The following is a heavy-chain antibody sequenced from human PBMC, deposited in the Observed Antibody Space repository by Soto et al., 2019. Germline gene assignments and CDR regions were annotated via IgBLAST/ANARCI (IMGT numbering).Heavy chain of an antibody. D-gene: IGHD3-3*01. V-gene: IGHV3-30*18. Sequence: QVQLVESGGGVVQPGRSLRLSCAASGFTFSSYGMHWVRQAPGKGLEWVSVISYDGSNKYYADSVKGRFTISRDNSKNTLYLQMTSLRAKDTAVYYCAKGYITIFGGPGYWGQGTLVTVSS. CDR3: AKGYITIFGGPGY. CDR2: ISYDGSNK. J-gene: IGHJ4*02. CDR1: GFTFSSYG.